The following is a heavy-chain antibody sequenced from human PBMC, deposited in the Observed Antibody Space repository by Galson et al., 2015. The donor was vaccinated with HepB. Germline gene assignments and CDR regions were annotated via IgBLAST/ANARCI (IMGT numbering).Heavy chain of an antibody. CDR3: AREEGVAVGPDPLDC. CDR1: GYSFTNYG. J-gene: IGHJ4*02. D-gene: IGHD2-15*01. CDR2: ISPYNGNT. Sequence: SVKVSCKASGYSFTNYGITWVRQAPGQGLEWMGWISPYNGNTNYAQNLQGRVTMTADTSTTTAFMELRGLKSDDTAVYYCAREEGVAVGPDPLDCWGQGTLLTVSS. V-gene: IGHV1-18*01.